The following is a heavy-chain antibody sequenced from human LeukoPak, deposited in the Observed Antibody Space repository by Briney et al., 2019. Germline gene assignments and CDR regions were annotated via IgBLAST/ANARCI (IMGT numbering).Heavy chain of an antibody. CDR1: GFTFDDYA. Sequence: GGSLRLSCAASGFTFDDYAMHWVRQAPGKGLEWVSGISWNSGSKGYADSVKGRFTISRDNAKNSLYLQMNSLRAENTALYYCAETDSSGYNFDYWGQGTLVTVSS. CDR2: ISWNSGSK. D-gene: IGHD3-22*01. J-gene: IGHJ4*02. CDR3: AETDSSGYNFDY. V-gene: IGHV3-9*01.